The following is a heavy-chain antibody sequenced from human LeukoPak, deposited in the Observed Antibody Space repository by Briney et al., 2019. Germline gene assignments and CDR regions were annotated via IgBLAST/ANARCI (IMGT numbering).Heavy chain of an antibody. CDR1: GFTVSTNY. CDR2: ISGSGGST. Sequence: GGSLRLSCAASGFTVSTNYMSWVRQAPGKGLEWVSAISGSGGSTYYADSVKGRFTISRDNSKNTLYLQMNSLRAEDTAVYYCAKETGYMVRGVKGYWGQGTLVTVSS. CDR3: AKETGYMVRGVKGY. V-gene: IGHV3-23*01. J-gene: IGHJ4*02. D-gene: IGHD3-10*01.